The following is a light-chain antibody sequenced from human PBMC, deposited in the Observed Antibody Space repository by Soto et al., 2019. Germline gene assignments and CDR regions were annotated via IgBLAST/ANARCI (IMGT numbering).Light chain of an antibody. V-gene: IGKV1-5*01. J-gene: IGKJ1*01. CDR3: QQYNSYSPPA. Sequence: DIQMTQSPSTLSASVGDRVTITCRASQSISSWLAWYQQKPGKAPKLLIYDASSLESGVPSRFSGSGSQTEFTLTISSMQHDDFATYYCQQYNSYSPPAFGQGTKVEI. CDR1: QSISSW. CDR2: DAS.